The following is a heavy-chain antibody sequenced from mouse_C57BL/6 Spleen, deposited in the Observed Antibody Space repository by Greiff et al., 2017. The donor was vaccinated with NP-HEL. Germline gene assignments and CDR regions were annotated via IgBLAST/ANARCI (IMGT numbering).Heavy chain of an antibody. Sequence: VESGGGLVQPGGSLSLSCAASGFTFTDYYMSWVRQPPGKALEWLGFIRNKANGYTTEYSASVKGRFTISRDNSQSILYLQMNALRAEDSATYYCARYGYYFDYWGQGTTLTVSS. CDR1: GFTFTDYY. CDR2: IRNKANGYTT. V-gene: IGHV7-3*01. J-gene: IGHJ2*01. CDR3: ARYGYYFDY.